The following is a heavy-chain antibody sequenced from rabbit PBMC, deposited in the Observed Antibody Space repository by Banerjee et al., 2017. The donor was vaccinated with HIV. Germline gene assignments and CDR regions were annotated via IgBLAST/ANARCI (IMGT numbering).Heavy chain of an antibody. V-gene: IGHV1S40*01. CDR3: ARAWGSSSGYSHFNL. J-gene: IGHJ4*01. Sequence: QSLEESGGDLVKPGASLTLTCTASGFSFSSSYWICWVRQAPGKGLEWIACIYTGSSGSTYYASWAKGRFTISKTSSTTVTLQMTSLTAADTATYFCARAWGSSSGYSHFNLWGPGTLVTVS. CDR2: IYTGSSGST. D-gene: IGHD1-1*01. CDR1: GFSFSSSYW.